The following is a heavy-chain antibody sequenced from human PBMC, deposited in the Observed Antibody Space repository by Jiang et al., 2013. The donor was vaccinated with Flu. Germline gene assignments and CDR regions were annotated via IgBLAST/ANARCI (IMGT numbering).Heavy chain of an antibody. D-gene: IGHD1-26*01. CDR2: SVWYSFK. Sequence: ESGGGLVKPGGSLRLSCAASGFTFSSYSMHWVRQAPGKGWSGSHPSVWYSFKYYADSVQGRFTISRDNAKNSLYLQMNALRADDTAVYYCAREGAGYYFDNWGQGTLVTVSS. V-gene: IGHV3-21*01. CDR1: GFTFSSYS. J-gene: IGHJ4*02. CDR3: AREGAGYYFDN.